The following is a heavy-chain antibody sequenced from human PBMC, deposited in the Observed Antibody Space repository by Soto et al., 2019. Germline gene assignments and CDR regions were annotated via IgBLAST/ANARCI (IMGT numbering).Heavy chain of an antibody. Sequence: SETLSLTCAVSGGSISSGGYSWSWIRQPPGKGLEWIGYIYRSGSTYYNPSLKSRVTISVDRSKIQLSLKLSSVTAAETAVYYCARLRDLEYYYDSHRYFDYWGQGTLVTVSS. V-gene: IGHV4-30-2*01. CDR1: GGSISSGGYS. CDR3: ARLRDLEYYYDSHRYFDY. J-gene: IGHJ4*02. D-gene: IGHD3-22*01. CDR2: IYRSGST.